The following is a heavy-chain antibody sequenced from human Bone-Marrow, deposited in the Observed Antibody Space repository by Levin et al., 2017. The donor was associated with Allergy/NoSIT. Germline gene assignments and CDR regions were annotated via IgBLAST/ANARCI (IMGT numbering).Heavy chain of an antibody. J-gene: IGHJ4*02. CDR2: IDWDDDI. CDR3: ARMRTDASGLFDY. D-gene: IGHD1-26*01. Sequence: SGPTLVKPTQTLTLTCTFSGFSLSTSGMRVNWIRQPPGKALEWLARIDWDDDIFYSTSLRTRLSISKDTSKSQVVLTLTSVDPADTATYYCARMRTDASGLFDYWGQGTLVTVSS. CDR1: GFSLSTSGMR. V-gene: IGHV2-70*04.